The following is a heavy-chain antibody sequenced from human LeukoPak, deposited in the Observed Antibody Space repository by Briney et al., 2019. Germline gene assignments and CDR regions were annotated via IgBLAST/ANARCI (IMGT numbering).Heavy chain of an antibody. CDR3: ARDQWELLAFQH. Sequence: ASVKVSCKASGYTFTSYGISWVRQAPGQGLEWMGWISAYNGNTNYAQRLQGRVTMTTDTSTSTAYMELRSLRSDDTAVYYRARDQWELLAFQHWGQGTLVTVSS. CDR1: GYTFTSYG. V-gene: IGHV1-18*01. J-gene: IGHJ1*01. CDR2: ISAYNGNT. D-gene: IGHD1-26*01.